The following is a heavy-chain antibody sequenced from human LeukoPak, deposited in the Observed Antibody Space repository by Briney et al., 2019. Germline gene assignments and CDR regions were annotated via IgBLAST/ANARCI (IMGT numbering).Heavy chain of an antibody. J-gene: IGHJ4*02. CDR1: GYNYSTYY. Sequence: GESLKISCKGSGYNYSTYYIAWMRQMPATGLDWMGIIYPGASETRHRPSFQGQVTFSADQSSSTAYLQWRSLKASDTAMYYCARQDGSAWYYFDYWGQGTLVTVSS. CDR2: IYPGASET. D-gene: IGHD6-19*01. CDR3: ARQDGSAWYYFDY. V-gene: IGHV5-51*01.